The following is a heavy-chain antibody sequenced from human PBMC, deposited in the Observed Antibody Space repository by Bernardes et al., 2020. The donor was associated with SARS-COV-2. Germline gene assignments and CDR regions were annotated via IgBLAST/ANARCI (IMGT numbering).Heavy chain of an antibody. D-gene: IGHD3-10*01. CDR1: GSSISSPY. J-gene: IGHJ3*01. CDR3: ARTLGVYYGSGSPLNHDAFDL. Sequence: SATLSFTCTVSGSSISSPYWNWIRQPPEKGLEWIGYIYYSGNTNYNPSLESRVTVSIDTSRNQFSLRITSMTAADTAVYYCARTLGVYYGSGSPLNHDAFDLWGQGTMVTVSS. V-gene: IGHV4-59*11. CDR2: IYYSGNT.